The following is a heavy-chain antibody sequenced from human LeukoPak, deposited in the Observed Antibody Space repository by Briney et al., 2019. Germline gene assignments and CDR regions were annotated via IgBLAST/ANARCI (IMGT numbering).Heavy chain of an antibody. J-gene: IGHJ6*03. CDR2: INHSGST. CDR1: GGSFSGYY. V-gene: IGHV4-34*01. Sequence: PSETLSLTCAVYGGSFSGYYWSWIRQPPGKGLEWIGEINHSGSTNYNPSLKSRVTISVDTSKNQFSLKLSSVTAADTAVYYCAAMVQGVIKLGYYYYYMDVWGKGTTVTVSS. CDR3: AAMVQGVIKLGYYYYYMDV. D-gene: IGHD3-10*01.